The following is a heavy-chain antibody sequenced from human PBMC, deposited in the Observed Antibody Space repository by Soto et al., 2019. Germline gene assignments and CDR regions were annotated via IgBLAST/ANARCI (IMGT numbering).Heavy chain of an antibody. CDR3: ASLKNGRVVAGFDVFDI. J-gene: IGHJ3*02. CDR2: ISHSGSV. CDR1: GGTIRNRGYR. D-gene: IGHD6-19*01. V-gene: IGHV4-39*01. Sequence: LVTLRLTYTVAGGTIRNRGYRCILLRQHPGKGLEWIGTISHSGSVRYNPSLNSPVTISVDTSRNQFSLSLPSVTAADTAVFYCASLKNGRVVAGFDVFDIWGQGTMDPV.